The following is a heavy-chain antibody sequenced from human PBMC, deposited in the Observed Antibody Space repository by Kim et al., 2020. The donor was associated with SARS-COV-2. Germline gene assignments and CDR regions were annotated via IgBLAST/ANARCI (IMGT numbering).Heavy chain of an antibody. J-gene: IGHJ4*02. CDR3: ARSDTEYYYGSGSPDY. V-gene: IGHV3-30*07. Sequence: VKGRFTISRDNSKNTLYLQMNSLRAEDTAVYYCARSDTEYYYGSGSPDYWGQGALVTVSS. D-gene: IGHD3-10*01.